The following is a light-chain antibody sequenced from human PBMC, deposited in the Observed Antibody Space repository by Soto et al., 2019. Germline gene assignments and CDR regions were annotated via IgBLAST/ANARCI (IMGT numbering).Light chain of an antibody. J-gene: IGKJ1*01. CDR1: QSISRY. Sequence: IVLTQSPGTLSLSPGERTTLSCRASQSISRYLAWYQQKPGQGPRLLIYGASSRATGIPDRFSGSGSGTDFILAISRLEPEDFAVYDCLQYGSSVWTFGQGTKVDNK. CDR3: LQYGSSVWT. CDR2: GAS. V-gene: IGKV3-20*01.